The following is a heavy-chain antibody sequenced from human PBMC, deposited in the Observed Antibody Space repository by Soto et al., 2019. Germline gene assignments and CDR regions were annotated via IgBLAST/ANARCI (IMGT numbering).Heavy chain of an antibody. J-gene: IGHJ4*02. CDR1: GFTFSTYW. CDR3: ARDSPIAAAPHDY. V-gene: IGHV3-7*01. D-gene: IGHD6-13*01. Sequence: EVQLVESGGGLVQPGGSLRLSCAASGFTFSTYWMSWVRQAPGKGLEWVANIKQDGSEKYYVDSVKGRVTISRDNAKNSLYLQMNSLRVEDTAVYYCARDSPIAAAPHDYWGQGTLVTVSS. CDR2: IKQDGSEK.